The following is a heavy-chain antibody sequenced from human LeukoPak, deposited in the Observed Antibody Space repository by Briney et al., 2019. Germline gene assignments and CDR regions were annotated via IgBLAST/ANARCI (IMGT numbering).Heavy chain of an antibody. CDR3: ARDAWFWSGKISADFDY. J-gene: IGHJ4*02. CDR1: GFTFSSYA. V-gene: IGHV3-23*01. Sequence: PGGSLRLSCAASGFTFSSYAMSWVRQAPGKGLEWVSAISGSGGSTYYADSVKGRFTISRDNAKNSLYLQMNSLRAEDTAVYYCARDAWFWSGKISADFDYWGQGTLVTVSS. CDR2: ISGSGGST. D-gene: IGHD3-3*01.